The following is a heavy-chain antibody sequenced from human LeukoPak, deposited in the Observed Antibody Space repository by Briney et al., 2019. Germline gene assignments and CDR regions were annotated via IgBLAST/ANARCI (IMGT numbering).Heavy chain of an antibody. V-gene: IGHV4-30-2*01. J-gene: IGHJ4*03. Sequence: SQTLSQTRAVSGGSIIIGVYSWSWIRQPPGKGLEWIGYIYHSGSTYYNPSLKSRVTISVDRSKNQFSLKLSSVTAADTAVYYCARGLDTGMAYFDYWGHRTLVTVSS. CDR2: IYHSGST. CDR3: ARGLDTGMAYFDY. D-gene: IGHD5-18*01. CDR1: GGSIIIGVYS.